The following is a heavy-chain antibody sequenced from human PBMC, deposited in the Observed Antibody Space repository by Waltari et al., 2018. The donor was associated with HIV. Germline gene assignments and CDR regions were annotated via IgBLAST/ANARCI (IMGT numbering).Heavy chain of an antibody. CDR3: TTDPYSAPENY. CDR2: IKSKTDGGTT. D-gene: IGHD2-21*01. Sequence: EVQLVESGGGLVKPGGSLRLHSAASGFPFRHAWMSWVRQAPGKGLEWVGRIKSKTDGGTTDYAAPVKGRFTISRDDSKNTLYLQMNSLKTEDTAVYYCTTDPYSAPENYWGQGTLVTVSS. CDR1: GFPFRHAW. J-gene: IGHJ4*02. V-gene: IGHV3-15*01.